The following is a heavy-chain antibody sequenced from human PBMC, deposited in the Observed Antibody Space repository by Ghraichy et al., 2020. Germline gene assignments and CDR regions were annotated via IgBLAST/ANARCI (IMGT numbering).Heavy chain of an antibody. CDR2: IYYSGNI. Sequence: SETLSLTCTVSGGSISGYYWSWIRQPPGKGLEWIGYIYYSGNINYNPSLKRRGTISVDTSKNQFSLKLISVTAVDTAVYYCARAPPLYYYGDYGPSYWLDPWGHGTLVTVSS. CDR1: GGSISGYY. CDR3: ARAPPLYYYGDYGPSYWLDP. J-gene: IGHJ5*02. V-gene: IGHV4-59*01. D-gene: IGHD4-17*01.